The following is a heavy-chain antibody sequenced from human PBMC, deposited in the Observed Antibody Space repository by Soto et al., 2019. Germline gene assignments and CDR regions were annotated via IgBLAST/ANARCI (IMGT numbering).Heavy chain of an antibody. CDR2: INAGNGNT. D-gene: IGHD6-19*01. V-gene: IGHV1-3*01. Sequence: ASVKVSCKASGYTFTSYAMHWVRQAPGQRLEWMGWINAGNGNTKYSQKFQGRVTITRDTSASTAYMELSSLRSEDTAVYYCATDSSGWYYFDYWGQGTLVTVS. J-gene: IGHJ4*02. CDR3: ATDSSGWYYFDY. CDR1: GYTFTSYA.